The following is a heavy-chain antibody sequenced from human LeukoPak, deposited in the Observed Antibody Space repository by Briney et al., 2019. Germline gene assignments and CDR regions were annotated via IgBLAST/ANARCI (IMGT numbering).Heavy chain of an antibody. CDR1: GFTLSSNW. J-gene: IGHJ3*02. D-gene: IGHD1-26*01. CDR3: ARSGRGGAFDI. CDR2: IYSDGSRT. V-gene: IGHV3-74*01. Sequence: GGSLRLSCAGSGFTLSSNWMHWVRQGPGKGLGWVSRIYSDGSRTNYADSVKGRFTISGDNAKNTLYLQMNSLRAEDTAVYYCARSGRGGAFDIWGQGTMVTVSS.